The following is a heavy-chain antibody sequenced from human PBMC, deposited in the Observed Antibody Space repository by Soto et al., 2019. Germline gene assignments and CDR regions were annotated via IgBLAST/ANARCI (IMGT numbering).Heavy chain of an antibody. V-gene: IGHV1-2*04. CDR2: INPNSGGT. J-gene: IGHJ4*02. CDR1: GYTFTGYY. D-gene: IGHD4-17*01. CDR3: ARDLGRTYGDFPRNDY. Sequence: ASVKVSCKASGYTFTGYYMHWVRQAPGQGLEWMGWINPNSGGTNYAQKFQGWVTMTTDTSTSTAYMELRSLRSDDTAVYYCARDLGRTYGDFPRNDYWGQGTLVTVSS.